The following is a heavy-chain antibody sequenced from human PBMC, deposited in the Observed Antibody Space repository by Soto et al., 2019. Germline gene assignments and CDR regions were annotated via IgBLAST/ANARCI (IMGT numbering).Heavy chain of an antibody. CDR3: ATQNRLSSWDNWFDP. D-gene: IGHD6-13*01. J-gene: IGHJ5*02. CDR1: GFTFSTYA. V-gene: IGHV3-23*01. Sequence: GGSLRLSCAASGFTFSTYAMSWVRQAPGKGLEWVSAISGSGDTTYYAKSVKGRFTISRDNSKNTLYLQMNSLRAEDTAVYYCATQNRLSSWDNWFDPWGQGTLVTVSS. CDR2: ISGSGDTT.